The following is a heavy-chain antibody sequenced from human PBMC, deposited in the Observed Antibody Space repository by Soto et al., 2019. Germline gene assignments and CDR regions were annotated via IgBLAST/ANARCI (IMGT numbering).Heavy chain of an antibody. D-gene: IGHD6-6*01. CDR1: GFTFSSYG. Sequence: QVQLVESGGGVVQPGRSLRLSCAASGFTFSSYGMHWVRQAPGKGLEWVAVISYDGSNKYYADSVKGRFTISRDNSNNKMYLQMNSLRAEDTAVYYCAKTVRPGRAPFDYWGQGTLVTVSS. CDR3: AKTVRPGRAPFDY. CDR2: ISYDGSNK. V-gene: IGHV3-30*18. J-gene: IGHJ4*02.